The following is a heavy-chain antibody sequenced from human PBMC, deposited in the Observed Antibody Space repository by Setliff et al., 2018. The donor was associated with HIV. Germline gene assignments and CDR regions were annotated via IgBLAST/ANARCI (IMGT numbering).Heavy chain of an antibody. CDR3: ARAAAGNTGPFDL. CDR2: IYHSGST. J-gene: IGHJ4*02. V-gene: IGHV4-38-2*01. Sequence: SETLSLTCAVSGYSISSGYYWGWIRQPPGKGLEWVGSIYHSGSTYNNPSLKSRVTISVDTSKNQFSLKLTSVTASDTAVYYCARAAAGNTGPFDLWGQGSPVTVSS. CDR1: GYSISSGYY. D-gene: IGHD4-17*01.